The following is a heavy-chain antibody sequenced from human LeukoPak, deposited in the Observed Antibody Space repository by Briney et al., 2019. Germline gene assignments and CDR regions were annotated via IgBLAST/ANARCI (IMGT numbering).Heavy chain of an antibody. CDR3: ARAIGGIRYFDWYNWFDP. CDR1: GFTFSSYG. Sequence: GGSLRLSCAASGFTFSSYGMHWVRQAPGKGLEWVALISYDGSNKYYADSVKGRFTISRDNAKNSLYLQMNSLRAEDTAVYYCARAIGGIRYFDWYNWFDPWGQGTLVTVSS. V-gene: IGHV3-30*03. CDR2: ISYDGSNK. J-gene: IGHJ5*02. D-gene: IGHD3-9*01.